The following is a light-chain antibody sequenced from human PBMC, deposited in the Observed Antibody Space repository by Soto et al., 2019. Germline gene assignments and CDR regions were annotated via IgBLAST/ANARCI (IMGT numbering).Light chain of an antibody. CDR3: QQYTDWRT. V-gene: IGKV3-15*01. CDR2: GAS. J-gene: IGKJ1*01. Sequence: EVVLTKYHCTLSLSPGERSTLACRASQSFNSIYLAWYQQKPGQAPRLLIYGASSRATGIPARFSGSGSGTEFTLTISSLQSEDFAVYFCQQYTDWRTFGQGTKVDI. CDR1: QSFNSIY.